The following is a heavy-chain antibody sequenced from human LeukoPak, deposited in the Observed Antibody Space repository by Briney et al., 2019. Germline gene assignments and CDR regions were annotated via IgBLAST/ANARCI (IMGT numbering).Heavy chain of an antibody. V-gene: IGHV1-2*02. J-gene: IGHJ4*02. Sequence: ASVKVSCKASGYTFTGYYMHWVRQAPGQGLEWMGWINPNSGGTNYAQKFQGRVTMTRDTSISTAYMELSRLRSDDTAVYYCARVLTMIVVGQYYFDYWGQGTLVTVSS. CDR1: GYTFTGYY. CDR3: ARVLTMIVVGQYYFDY. CDR2: INPNSGGT. D-gene: IGHD3-22*01.